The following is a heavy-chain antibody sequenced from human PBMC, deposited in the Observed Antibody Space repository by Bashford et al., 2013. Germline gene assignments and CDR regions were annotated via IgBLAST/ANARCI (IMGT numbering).Heavy chain of an antibody. J-gene: IGHJ4*03. V-gene: IGHV3-48*01. CDR3: ATRQPAVAASSLDY. Sequence: GSRRDSPVKPRDSSFMHFNMNWVRLVPGKGLEWISYIVGGNHIKFYADSVEGRFTVSSDTASNSMYLQMNNLRAEDTAMYFCATRQPAVAASSLDYWGQGTTVTVSS. CDR1: DSSFMHFN. D-gene: IGHD2-15*01. CDR2: IVGGNHIK.